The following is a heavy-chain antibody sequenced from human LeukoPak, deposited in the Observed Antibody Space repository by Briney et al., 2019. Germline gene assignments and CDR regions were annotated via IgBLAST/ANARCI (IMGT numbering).Heavy chain of an antibody. CDR2: IYPGDSDT. CDR1: GYSCTNYW. D-gene: IGHD2-8*01. CDR3: ANALRSGAFDI. J-gene: IGHJ3*02. Sequence: GESLKISCKGSGYSCTNYWIGWVRQMPGKGLEWMGIIYPGDSDTRYSPSFQGQVTISPDKSISTAYLQWSSLKASDTAMYYCANALRSGAFDIWGQGTMVTVSS. V-gene: IGHV5-51*01.